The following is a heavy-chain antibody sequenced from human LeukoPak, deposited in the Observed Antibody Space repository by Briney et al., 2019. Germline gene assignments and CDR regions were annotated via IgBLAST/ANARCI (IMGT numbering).Heavy chain of an antibody. CDR3: AGSIAAFDAFDI. D-gene: IGHD6-6*01. CDR1: GGSISSGGYY. CDR2: IYYSGST. V-gene: IGHV4-31*09. J-gene: IGHJ3*02. Sequence: SETLSLTCTVSGGSISSGGYYWSWIRQHPGKGLEWIGYIYYSGSTYYNPSLKSRVTISVDRSKNQFSLKLSSVTAADTAVYYCAGSIAAFDAFDIWGQGTMVTVSS.